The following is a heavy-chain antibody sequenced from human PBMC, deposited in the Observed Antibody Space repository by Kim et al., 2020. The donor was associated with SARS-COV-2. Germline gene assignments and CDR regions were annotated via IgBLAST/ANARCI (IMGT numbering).Heavy chain of an antibody. V-gene: IGHV4-59*08. J-gene: IGHJ4*02. D-gene: IGHD6-13*01. CDR2: IYYSGST. Sequence: SETLSLTCTVSGGSISGYYWSWIRQPPGKGLEWIGYIYYSGSTNYNPSLKSRVTILVDTSKNQFSLKLSSVTAADTAVYYCARMSSSWYLDYWGQGSMVT. CDR1: GGSISGYY. CDR3: ARMSSSWYLDY.